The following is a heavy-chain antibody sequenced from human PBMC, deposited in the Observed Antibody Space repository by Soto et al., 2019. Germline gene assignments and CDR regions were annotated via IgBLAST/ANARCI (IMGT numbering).Heavy chain of an antibody. D-gene: IGHD6-19*01. CDR1: GFTFDDYA. V-gene: IGHV3-9*01. CDR3: ARLHIAVAGTKCFDY. CDR2: ISWNSGSI. Sequence: GGSLRLSCAASGFTFDDYAMHWARQAPGKGLEWVSGISWNSGSIGYADSVKGRFTISRDNAKNSLYLQMNSLRAEDTALYYCARLHIAVAGTKCFDYWGQGTLVTVSS. J-gene: IGHJ4*02.